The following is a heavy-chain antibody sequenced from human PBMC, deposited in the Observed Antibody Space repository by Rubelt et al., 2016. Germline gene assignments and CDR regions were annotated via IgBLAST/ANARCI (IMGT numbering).Heavy chain of an antibody. CDR3: AGSGSSSPFDY. J-gene: IGHJ4*02. V-gene: IGHV4-34*01. D-gene: IGHD6-6*01. CDR2: INHSGST. Sequence: GLEWIGEINHSGSTNYNPSLKSRVTISVDTSKNQFSLKLSSVTAADTAVYYCAGSGSSSPFDYWGQGTLVTVSS.